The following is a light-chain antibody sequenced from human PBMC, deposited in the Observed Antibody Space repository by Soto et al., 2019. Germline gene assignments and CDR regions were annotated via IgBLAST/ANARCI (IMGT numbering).Light chain of an antibody. CDR2: DAS. V-gene: IGKV1-27*01. CDR1: QDVYTF. J-gene: IGKJ1*01. Sequence: VQMTQSPSSLSASVGDRVTITCRASQDVYTFLAWYRQRPGRAPELLIYDASTLQAGVPSRFSGDGFGTHFILTISSLQPEDVATYYCQHYNKAPWTFGQGTXV. CDR3: QHYNKAPWT.